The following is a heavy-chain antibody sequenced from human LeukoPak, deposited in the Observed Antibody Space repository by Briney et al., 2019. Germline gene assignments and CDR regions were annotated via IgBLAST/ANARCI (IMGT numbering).Heavy chain of an antibody. J-gene: IGHJ6*02. CDR2: ITSAGAT. CDR3: ATRGLSGYYYGMDV. CDR1: GFTVSRNY. D-gene: IGHD3/OR15-3a*01. V-gene: IGHV3-66*01. Sequence: GGSLRLSCAASGFTVSRNYMSWARLAPGKGLEWVSIITSAGATHYPTPVKGRFTISRDNSKNTMYLQMNSLRAEDTAVYYCATRGLSGYYYGMDVWGQGTTVTVSS.